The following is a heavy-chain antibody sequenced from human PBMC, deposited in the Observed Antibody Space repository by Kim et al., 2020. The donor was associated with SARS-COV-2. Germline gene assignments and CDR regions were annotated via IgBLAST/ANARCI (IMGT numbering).Heavy chain of an antibody. CDR2: ISSSSYT. Sequence: GGSLRLSCAASGFTFSDYYMSWIRQAPGKGLEWVSYISSSSYTNYADSVKGRFTISRDNAKNSLYLQMNSLRAEDTAVYYCARDGDYGSGSHNWYFDLWGRGTLVTVSS. CDR1: GFTFSDYY. J-gene: IGHJ2*01. CDR3: ARDGDYGSGSHNWYFDL. V-gene: IGHV3-11*06. D-gene: IGHD3-10*01.